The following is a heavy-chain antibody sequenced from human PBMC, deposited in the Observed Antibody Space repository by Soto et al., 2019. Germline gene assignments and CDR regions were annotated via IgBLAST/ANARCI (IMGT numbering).Heavy chain of an antibody. D-gene: IGHD3-10*01. CDR2: ISGSGGST. Sequence: EVQLLESGGGLVQPGGSLRLSCAASGFTFSSYAMSWVRQAPGKGLEWVSAISGSGGSTYYADSVKGRFTISRDNSKNTLYLQMNSRRAEDTAVYYCAKDWVLWFGELLNVFDYWGQGTLVTVSS. CDR3: AKDWVLWFGELLNVFDY. CDR1: GFTFSSYA. J-gene: IGHJ4*02. V-gene: IGHV3-23*01.